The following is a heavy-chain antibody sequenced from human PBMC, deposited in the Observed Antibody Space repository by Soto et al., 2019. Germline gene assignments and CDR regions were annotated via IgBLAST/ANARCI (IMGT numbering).Heavy chain of an antibody. Sequence: ASVKVSCKACGSTFSSYAISWVRQAPGQGLEWMGGIIPIFGTANYAQKFQGRVTITADKSSSTAYMELSSLRSEDSAVYYCARDRNFWSGYSGMDVWGQGTTVTVSS. J-gene: IGHJ6*02. V-gene: IGHV1-69*06. D-gene: IGHD3-3*01. CDR1: GSTFSSYA. CDR2: IIPIFGTA. CDR3: ARDRNFWSGYSGMDV.